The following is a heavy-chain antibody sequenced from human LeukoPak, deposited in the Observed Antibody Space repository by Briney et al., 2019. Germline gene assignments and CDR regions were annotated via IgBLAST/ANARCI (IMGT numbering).Heavy chain of an antibody. D-gene: IGHD2-15*01. V-gene: IGHV3-74*01. CDR1: GFTFSSYS. CDR2: IKSDGSRT. Sequence: GGSLRLSCAASGFTFSSYSMNWVRQAPGKGLEWVSRIKSDGSRTDYADSVKGRFTISRDNAKNTLYLQMNSLRAEDTAVYYCARELPFDYWGQGTLVTVSS. CDR3: ARELPFDY. J-gene: IGHJ4*02.